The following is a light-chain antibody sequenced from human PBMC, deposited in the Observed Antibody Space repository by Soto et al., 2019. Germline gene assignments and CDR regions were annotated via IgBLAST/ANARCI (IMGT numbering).Light chain of an antibody. CDR3: QQYYDWPIT. J-gene: IGKJ5*01. V-gene: IGKV3-15*01. CDR2: DAS. CDR1: QSVSSN. Sequence: EIVMAQSPATLSVSRGERAARSCRASQSVSSNLAWYQQKPGQAPRLLIYDASTRATGIPARFSGSGSGTEFTLTISSLQSEDFAVYYCQQYYDWPITFGQGTRLE.